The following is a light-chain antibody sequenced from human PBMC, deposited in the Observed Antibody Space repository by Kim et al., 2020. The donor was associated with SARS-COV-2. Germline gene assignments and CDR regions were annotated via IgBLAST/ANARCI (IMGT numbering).Light chain of an antibody. CDR3: AAWDDSLNGPV. Sequence: GQSVAISCSGSRSNIGSNTVNWYQQLPGTAPKLLFYSNNQRPSGVPDRFSGSKSGTSASLAISGLQSEDEADYYWAAWDDSLNGPVFGGGTQLTVL. CDR2: SNN. J-gene: IGLJ3*02. V-gene: IGLV1-44*01. CDR1: RSNIGSNT.